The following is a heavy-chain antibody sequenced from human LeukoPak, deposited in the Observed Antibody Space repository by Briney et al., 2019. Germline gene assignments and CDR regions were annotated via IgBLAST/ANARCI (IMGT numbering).Heavy chain of an antibody. CDR3: ARQVDSCSWIHPRYYFDY. Sequence: GASVKVSRKASGYTFTSYYMHWVRQAPAQGLEWMGIINPSGGSTSYAQKFQGRVTMTRDRSTSTVYMELSRLRSEDTAVYYCARQVDSCSWIHPRYYFDYWGQGTVVTVSS. CDR2: INPSGGST. V-gene: IGHV1-46*01. J-gene: IGHJ4*02. D-gene: IGHD6-13*01. CDR1: GYTFTSYY.